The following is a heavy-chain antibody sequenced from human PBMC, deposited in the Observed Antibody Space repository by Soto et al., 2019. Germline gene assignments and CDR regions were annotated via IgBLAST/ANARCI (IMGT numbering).Heavy chain of an antibody. J-gene: IGHJ4*02. CDR1: GGSVSSGSYY. CDR3: VRDDFGLGLDY. CDR2: IYYSGST. Sequence: PSQTLSLTCTVSGGSVSSGSYYRSWIRQPPGRGLEWIGYIYYSGSTNYNPSLKSRVTISVDTSKNQFSLKLSSVTAADTAVYYCVRDDFGLGLDYWGLGTLVTVSS. D-gene: IGHD1-26*01. V-gene: IGHV4-61*01.